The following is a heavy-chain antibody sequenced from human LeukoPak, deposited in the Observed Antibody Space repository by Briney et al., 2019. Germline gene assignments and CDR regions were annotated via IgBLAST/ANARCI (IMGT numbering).Heavy chain of an antibody. CDR2: MNPNSGNT. CDR1: GYTFTSYD. CDR3: ALILTGYSRFDY. J-gene: IGHJ4*02. D-gene: IGHD3-9*01. V-gene: IGHV1-8*03. Sequence: ASVKVSCKASGYTFTSYDINWVRQATGQGLEWMGWMNPNSGNTGYAQKFQGRVTIARNTSISTAYMELSSLRSEDTAVYYCALILTGYSRFDYWGQGTLVTVSS.